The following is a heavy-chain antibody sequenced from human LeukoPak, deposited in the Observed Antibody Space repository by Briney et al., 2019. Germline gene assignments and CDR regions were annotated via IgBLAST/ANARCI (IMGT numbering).Heavy chain of an antibody. CDR1: GFTFSSYG. D-gene: IGHD4-17*01. CDR2: IWYDGSKK. Sequence: TGGSLRLSCAASGFTFSSYGMHWVRQAPGKGLEWVAVIWYDGSKKYYADSVKGRFAISRDNSKNTLYLQMNSLRAEHTAVYYCARDAVTTPLFYYYYGMDVWGQGTTVNVSS. V-gene: IGHV3-33*01. J-gene: IGHJ6*02. CDR3: ARDAVTTPLFYYYYGMDV.